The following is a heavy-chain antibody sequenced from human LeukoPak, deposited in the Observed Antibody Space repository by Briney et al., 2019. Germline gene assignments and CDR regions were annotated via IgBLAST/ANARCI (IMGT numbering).Heavy chain of an antibody. CDR2: INPSGGST. V-gene: IGHV1-46*01. Sequence: GASVKVSCKASGYTFTSYYMHWVRQAPGQGLEWMGIINPSGGSTTYAQKFQGRVTMTRDTSTSIVYMELSSLRSEDTAVYYCARSTHCSNGVCGLAYWGQGTLVTVSS. CDR1: GYTFTSYY. J-gene: IGHJ4*02. CDR3: ARSTHCSNGVCGLAY. D-gene: IGHD2-8*01.